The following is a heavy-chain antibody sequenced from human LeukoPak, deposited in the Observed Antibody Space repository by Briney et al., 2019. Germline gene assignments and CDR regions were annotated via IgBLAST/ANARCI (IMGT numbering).Heavy chain of an antibody. D-gene: IGHD2-15*01. V-gene: IGHV1-2*02. Sequence: ASVKVSCKAPGSTFTDNYIHWVRQAPGQGLEWMGWISPNSGGINYVRKFQGRVTMTRDTSIGTAYMELSRLRSDDTAVYYCATAGYCSGGSCSDWFDPWGQGTLVTVSS. CDR2: ISPNSGGI. CDR3: ATAGYCSGGSCSDWFDP. J-gene: IGHJ5*02. CDR1: GSTFTDNY.